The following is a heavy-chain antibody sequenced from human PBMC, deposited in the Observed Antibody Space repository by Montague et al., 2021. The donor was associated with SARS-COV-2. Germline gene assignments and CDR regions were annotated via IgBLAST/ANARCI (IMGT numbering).Heavy chain of an antibody. V-gene: IGHV4-61*01. CDR2: IYYSGST. Sequence: SETLSLTCIVSGGSVSCGSYYWSWIRQPPGKGLEWIGYIYYSGSTNYNPSLKSRVTISVDTSKNQFSLKLSSVTAADTAVYYCARDPWRITIFGVVTRYGMDVWGQGTTVTVSS. CDR1: GGSVSCGSYY. CDR3: ARDPWRITIFGVVTRYGMDV. J-gene: IGHJ6*02. D-gene: IGHD3-3*01.